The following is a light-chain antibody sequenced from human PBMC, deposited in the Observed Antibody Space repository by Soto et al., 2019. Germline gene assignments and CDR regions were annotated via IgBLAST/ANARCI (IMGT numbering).Light chain of an antibody. Sequence: QAVVTQPPSVSGAPGQRVTMSCTGSTSNIGSNYDVHWYQQFPGTAPKLLIYGNINRPSGVPDRFSGSRSGTSASLAITGLQAEDEADYYCQSYDRSLGAVVFGGGTQLTVL. J-gene: IGLJ2*01. CDR2: GNI. V-gene: IGLV1-40*01. CDR1: TSNIGSNYD. CDR3: QSYDRSLGAVV.